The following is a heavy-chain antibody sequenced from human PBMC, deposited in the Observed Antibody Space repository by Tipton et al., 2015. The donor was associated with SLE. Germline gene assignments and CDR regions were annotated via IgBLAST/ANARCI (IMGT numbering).Heavy chain of an antibody. V-gene: IGHV4-61*01. D-gene: IGHD6-6*01. CDR2: FYNSGST. CDR3: ARRGGYSTSSYYFAL. J-gene: IGHJ2*01. CDR1: GGSISSGSYY. Sequence: TLSLTCTVSGGSISSGSYYWTWIRQPPGKGLEYIGYFYNSGSTSSHPSLKSRVTMSVDTSKNQFSLSLSSVTAADTAVYYCARRGGYSTSSYYFALWGRGTLVTVSS.